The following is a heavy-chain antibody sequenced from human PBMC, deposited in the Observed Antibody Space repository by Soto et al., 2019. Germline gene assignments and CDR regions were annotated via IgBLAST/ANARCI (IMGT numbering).Heavy chain of an antibody. CDR3: ARNLALTGDFDY. CDR1: GYTFTDYD. J-gene: IGHJ4*02. Sequence: QVHLVQSGAEVKKPGAPVKVSCKASGYTFTDYDINWVRQATGQTLEWMGWMNPSNGHTGYAQKFQGRLTMTRDTPIGTAYMELSSLRSEDTAVYYCARNLALTGDFDYWGQGTLVTVSS. D-gene: IGHD1-26*01. CDR2: MNPSNGHT. V-gene: IGHV1-8*01.